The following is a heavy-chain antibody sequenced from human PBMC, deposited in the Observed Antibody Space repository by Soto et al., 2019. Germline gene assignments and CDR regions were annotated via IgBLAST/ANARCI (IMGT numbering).Heavy chain of an antibody. D-gene: IGHD6-13*01. Sequence: EVQLLESGGGLVQPGGSLRLSCAASGFTFSSYAMSWVRQAPGKGLEWVSAISGSGGSTYYADSVKGRFTISRDNSKNTLYLQMNTLRAEDTAVYYFARVHSSSLDYWGQGTLVTVSS. CDR1: GFTFSSYA. CDR3: ARVHSSSLDY. CDR2: ISGSGGST. V-gene: IGHV3-23*01. J-gene: IGHJ4*02.